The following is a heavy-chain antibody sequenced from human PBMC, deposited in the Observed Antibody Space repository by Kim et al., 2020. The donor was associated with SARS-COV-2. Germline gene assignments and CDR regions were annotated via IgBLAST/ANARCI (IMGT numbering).Heavy chain of an antibody. CDR3: ARDGGTDYYDNSFDY. CDR1: GYTFTSYA. J-gene: IGHJ4*02. CDR2: INAGNGNT. D-gene: IGHD3-22*01. V-gene: IGHV1-3*01. Sequence: ASVKVSCKASGYTFTSYAMHWVRQAPGQRLEWMGWINAGNGNTKYSQKFQGRVTITRDTSARTAYMELSSLRSEDTAVYYCARDGGTDYYDNSFDYWGQGTLVTVSS.